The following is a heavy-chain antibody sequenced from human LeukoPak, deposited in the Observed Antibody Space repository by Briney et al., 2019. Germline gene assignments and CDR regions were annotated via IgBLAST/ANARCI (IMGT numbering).Heavy chain of an antibody. CDR1: GFTFSNAW. Sequence: GSLRLPCAASGFTFSNAWMSWVRQPPGKGLEWIGSIYYSGSTYYNPSLKSRVTISVDTSKNQFSLKLSSVTAADTAVYYCAREFYDSSGYYSCYWGQGTLVTVSS. V-gene: IGHV4-4*02. CDR3: AREFYDSSGYYSCY. J-gene: IGHJ4*02. D-gene: IGHD3-22*01. CDR2: IYYSGST.